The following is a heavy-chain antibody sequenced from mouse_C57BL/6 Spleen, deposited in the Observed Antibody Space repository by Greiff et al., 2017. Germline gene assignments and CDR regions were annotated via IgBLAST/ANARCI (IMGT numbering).Heavy chain of an antibody. J-gene: IGHJ3*01. Sequence: VMLVESGAELMKPGASVKLSCKATGYTFTGYWIEWVKQRPGHGLEWIGEILPGSGSTNYNEKFKGKATFTADTSSNTAYMQLSSLTTGDSAIYYCAGGGPSFAYWGQGTLVTVSA. CDR3: AGGGPSFAY. V-gene: IGHV1-9*01. CDR1: GYTFTGYW. CDR2: ILPGSGST.